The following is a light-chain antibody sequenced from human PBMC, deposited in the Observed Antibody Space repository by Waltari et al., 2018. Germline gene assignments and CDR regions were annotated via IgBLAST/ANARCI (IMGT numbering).Light chain of an antibody. CDR2: GAS. V-gene: IGKV3-15*01. J-gene: IGKJ2*01. Sequence: EIVMTQSPATLSVSPGENATLPCRASQSVSSNLAWYHQKPGQTPRLLIYGASTRAAGIPARFRGSGSGTEFTLTISSLQSEDFAVYYCQHHDNWPYTFGQGTHLEIK. CDR1: QSVSSN. CDR3: QHHDNWPYT.